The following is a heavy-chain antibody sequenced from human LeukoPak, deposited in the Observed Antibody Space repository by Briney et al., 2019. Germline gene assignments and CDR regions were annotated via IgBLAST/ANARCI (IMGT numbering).Heavy chain of an antibody. CDR3: ARGGKRAVAGTRSPQYFQH. Sequence: GGSLRLSCAASGFTFSSYGMHWVRQAPGKGLEWVAVISYDGSNKYYADSVKGRFTISRDNSKNTLCLQMNSLRAEDTAVYYCARGGKRAVAGTRSPQYFQHWGQGTLVTVSS. V-gene: IGHV3-30*03. J-gene: IGHJ1*01. D-gene: IGHD6-19*01. CDR2: ISYDGSNK. CDR1: GFTFSSYG.